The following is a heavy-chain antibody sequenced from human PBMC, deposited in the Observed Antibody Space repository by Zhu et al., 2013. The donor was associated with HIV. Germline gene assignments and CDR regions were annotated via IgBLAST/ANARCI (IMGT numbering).Heavy chain of an antibody. CDR2: INPESDDR. J-gene: IGHJ5*01. D-gene: IGHD3-3*01. CDR1: GYTFSSYA. V-gene: IGHV1-2*02. Sequence: QVQLVQSGAEVRKPGASVKVSCKASGYTFSSYAISWVRQAPGHGLEWMGWINPESDDRHYEQKFQDRVTVTSDSSINTVYMELSRLRSDDTAVYYCARDVNLRFSQGWFDSWGQGTLVTVSS. CDR3: ARDVNLRFSQGWFDS.